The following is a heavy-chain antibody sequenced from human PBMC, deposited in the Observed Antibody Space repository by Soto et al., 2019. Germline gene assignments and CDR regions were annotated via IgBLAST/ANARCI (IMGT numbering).Heavy chain of an antibody. CDR3: AREHYDFWSGPINY. J-gene: IGHJ4*02. D-gene: IGHD3-3*01. CDR2: INHSGST. CDR1: GGSFSGYY. V-gene: IGHV4-34*01. Sequence: TLSLTCAVYGGSFSGYYWSWIRQPPGKGLEWIGEINHSGSTNYNPSLKSRVTISVDTSKNQFSLKLSSVTAADTAVYYCAREHYDFWSGPINYWGQGALVTVSS.